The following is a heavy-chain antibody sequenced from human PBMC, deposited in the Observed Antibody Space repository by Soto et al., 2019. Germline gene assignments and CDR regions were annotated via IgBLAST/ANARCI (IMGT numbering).Heavy chain of an antibody. J-gene: IGHJ4*02. CDR1: GGSISPYQ. D-gene: IGHD1-26*01. Sequence: QVQLQESGPGLVKPSETLSLTCTVSGGSISPYQWSWIRQSPGKGLEWMGYISYSGSANYNPSLTTRVTMSVDTSKNQFSLKPSSVTAADTAVYYCARLRVGAIGYFDYWGQGTLVTVSS. CDR3: ARLRVGAIGYFDY. V-gene: IGHV4-59*08. CDR2: ISYSGSA.